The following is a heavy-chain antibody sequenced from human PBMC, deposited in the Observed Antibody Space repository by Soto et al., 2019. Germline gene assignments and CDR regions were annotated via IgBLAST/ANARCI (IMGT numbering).Heavy chain of an antibody. CDR3: ARYKSNYYYGMDV. Sequence: SETQSLTYTVSGGSISSYYWSWIRQPPGKGLEWIGYIYYSGITNYNPSLKSRVTISVDTSKNQFSLKLSSVTAADTAVYYCARYKSNYYYGMDVWGQGTTVTVSS. D-gene: IGHD1-20*01. J-gene: IGHJ6*02. CDR1: GGSISSYY. CDR2: IYYSGIT. V-gene: IGHV4-59*01.